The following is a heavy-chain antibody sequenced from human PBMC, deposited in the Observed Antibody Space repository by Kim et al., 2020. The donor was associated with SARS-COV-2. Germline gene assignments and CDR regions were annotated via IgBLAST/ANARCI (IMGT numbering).Heavy chain of an antibody. J-gene: IGHJ6*02. Sequence: SVTLSLTCAVYGGSFSGYYWSWIRQPPGKGLEWIGEINHSGSTNYNPSLKSRVIISVDTSKNQFSLKLSSVTAADTAVYYCARQVATIYYYGMDVWGQGT. D-gene: IGHD5-12*01. CDR1: GGSFSGYY. V-gene: IGHV4-34*01. CDR3: ARQVATIYYYGMDV. CDR2: INHSGST.